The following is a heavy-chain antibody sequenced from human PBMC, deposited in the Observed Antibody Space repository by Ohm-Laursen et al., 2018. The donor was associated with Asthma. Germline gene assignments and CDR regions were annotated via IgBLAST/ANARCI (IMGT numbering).Heavy chain of an antibody. V-gene: IGHV3-23*01. CDR3: ARGRFDP. CDR2: ISGSGGST. J-gene: IGHJ5*02. Sequence: SLRLSCTASGFTFSSYAMSWVRQAPGKGLEWVSAISGSGGSTYYADSVKGRFTISRDNAKNSLYLQMNSLRAEDTAVYYCARGRFDPWGQGTLVTVSS. CDR1: GFTFSSYA.